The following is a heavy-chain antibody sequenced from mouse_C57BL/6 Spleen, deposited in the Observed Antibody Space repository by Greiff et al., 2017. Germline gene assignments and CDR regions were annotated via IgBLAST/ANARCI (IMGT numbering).Heavy chain of an antibody. D-gene: IGHD1-1*01. CDR2: IYPGDGDT. CDR3: ARTDYFGSSHYFDY. Sequence: VKLQESGPELVKPGASVKISCKASGYAFSSSWMNWVKQRPGKGLEWIGRIYPGDGDTNYNGKFKGKATLTADKSSSTAYMQLSSLTSEDSAVYFCARTDYFGSSHYFDYWGQGTTLTVSS. V-gene: IGHV1-82*01. CDR1: GYAFSSSW. J-gene: IGHJ2*01.